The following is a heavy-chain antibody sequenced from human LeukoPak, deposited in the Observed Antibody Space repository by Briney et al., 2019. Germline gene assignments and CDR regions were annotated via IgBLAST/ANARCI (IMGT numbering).Heavy chain of an antibody. CDR2: INPSGGST. CDR3: AREGIRQGFDY. D-gene: IGHD6-13*01. J-gene: IGHJ4*02. CDR1: RYTFTSYY. V-gene: IGHV1-46*01. Sequence: ASVKVSCKASRYTFTSYYMHWVRQAPGQGLEWMGIINPSGGSTSYAQKFQGRVTMTRDMSTSTVYMELSSLRSEDTAVYYCAREGIRQGFDYWGQGTLVTVSS.